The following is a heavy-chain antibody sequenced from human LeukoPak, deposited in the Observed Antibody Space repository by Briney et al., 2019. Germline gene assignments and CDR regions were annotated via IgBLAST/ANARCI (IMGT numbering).Heavy chain of an antibody. CDR1: GFSFSTYA. CDR3: AGDQGVAGSFIRAPDY. D-gene: IGHD6-19*01. V-gene: IGHV3-23*01. CDR2: ISANGGNT. Sequence: GRSLRLSCAVSGFSFSTYAMGWGRRPPGEWREFVSSISANGGNTSHAGSVEGRFSISRENSQKTLYLQMNQPRAEDTAVYFWAGDQGVAGSFIRAPDYWGEGTLVTVSS. J-gene: IGHJ4*02.